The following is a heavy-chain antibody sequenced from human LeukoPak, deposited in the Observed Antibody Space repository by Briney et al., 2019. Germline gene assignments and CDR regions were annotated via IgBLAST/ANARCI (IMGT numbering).Heavy chain of an antibody. CDR1: GGSISSYY. CDR3: ARGTSTYYYNMDV. V-gene: IGHV4-59*01. Sequence: PSETLSLTCTVSGGSISSYYWSWIRQPPGKGLEWIGYIYNGGSTNYNPSLKSRVTISVDTSKNQFSLKLSSVTAADTAVYYCARGTSTYYYNMDVWGKGTTVTVSS. D-gene: IGHD6-6*01. CDR2: IYNGGST. J-gene: IGHJ6*04.